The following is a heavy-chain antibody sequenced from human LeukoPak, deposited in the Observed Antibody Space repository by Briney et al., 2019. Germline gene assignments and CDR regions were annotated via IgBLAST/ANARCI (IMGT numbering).Heavy chain of an antibody. CDR1: GFTFSSNG. Sequence: GGSLRLSCAASGFTFSSNGMYWVRQAPGKGLEWVAFIRYDGSNKYYPDSVKGRFTISRDNSKNTVYLQMNSLRAEDTAVYYCAKDQAGYGRGCFESWGQGTLVTVSS. CDR3: AKDQAGYGRGCFES. CDR2: IRYDGSNK. V-gene: IGHV3-30*02. J-gene: IGHJ4*02. D-gene: IGHD3-10*01.